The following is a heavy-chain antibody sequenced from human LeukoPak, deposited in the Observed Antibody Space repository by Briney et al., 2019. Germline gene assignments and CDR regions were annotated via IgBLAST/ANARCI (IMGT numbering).Heavy chain of an antibody. D-gene: IGHD3-22*01. CDR3: ARGLDFYDSSGYSDAFDI. CDR1: GGSISSGGYS. J-gene: IGHJ3*02. Sequence: PSETLSLTCAVSGGSISSGGYSWSWIRQPPGKGLEWIGYIYHSGSTYYNPSLKSRVTISVDRSKNQFSLKLSSVTAADTAVYFWARGLDFYDSSGYSDAFDIWGQGTMVTVSS. CDR2: IYHSGST. V-gene: IGHV4-30-2*01.